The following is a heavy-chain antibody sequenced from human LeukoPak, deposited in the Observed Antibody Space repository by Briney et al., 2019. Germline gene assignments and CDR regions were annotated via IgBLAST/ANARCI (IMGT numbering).Heavy chain of an antibody. Sequence: SVKVSCKASGYTFTTYYIHWVRQAPGQGLEWMGGIIPIFGTANYAQKFQGRVTITADESTSTAYMELSSLRSEDTAVYYCARPHYDILTGYLRGWFDPWGQGTLVTVSS. CDR2: IIPIFGTA. V-gene: IGHV1-69*13. CDR1: GYTFTTYY. CDR3: ARPHYDILTGYLRGWFDP. J-gene: IGHJ5*02. D-gene: IGHD3-9*01.